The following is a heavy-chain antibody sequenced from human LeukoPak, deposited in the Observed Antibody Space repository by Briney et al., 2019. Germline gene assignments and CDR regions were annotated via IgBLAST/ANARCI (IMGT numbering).Heavy chain of an antibody. CDR2: INPSGGST. D-gene: IGHD2-15*01. CDR1: GYTFTSYG. V-gene: IGHV1-46*01. J-gene: IGHJ4*02. Sequence: GASVKVSCKASGYTFTSYGISWVRQAPGQGLEWMGIINPSGGSTSYAQEFQGRVTMTRDTTTSTVYMELSSLRSEDTAVYYCAREAYCSGGSCPPTGDWGQGTLVTVSS. CDR3: AREAYCSGGSCPPTGD.